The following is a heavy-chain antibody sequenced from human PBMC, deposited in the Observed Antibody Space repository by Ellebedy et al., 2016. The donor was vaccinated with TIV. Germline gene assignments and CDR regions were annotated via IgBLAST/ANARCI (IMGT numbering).Heavy chain of an antibody. CDR2: ISAYNGNT. V-gene: IGHV1-18*01. D-gene: IGHD6-19*01. CDR3: ARDANGYISGWYLGWFDP. J-gene: IGHJ5*02. CDR1: GYTFTSYG. Sequence: AASVKVSCKASGYTFTSYGISWVRQAPGQGLEWMGWISAYNGNTNYAQKLQGRVTMTTDTSTSTAYMELRSLKSDDTAVYYCARDANGYISGWYLGWFDPWGQGTLVTVSS.